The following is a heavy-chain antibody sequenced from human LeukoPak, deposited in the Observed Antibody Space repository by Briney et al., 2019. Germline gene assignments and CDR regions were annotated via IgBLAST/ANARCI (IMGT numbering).Heavy chain of an antibody. CDR2: ISSSGSTK. J-gene: IGHJ6*03. CDR3: AKDRCSNGIGCYYYYMDV. Sequence: PGGSLRLSCAASGFTFSDYYMSWIRQAPGKGLEWVSYISSSGSTKYYADSVKGRFTISRDNAKNSLYLQMNSLRAEDTAVYYCAKDRCSNGIGCYYYYMDVWGKGTTVTISS. CDR1: GFTFSDYY. V-gene: IGHV3-11*04. D-gene: IGHD2-8*01.